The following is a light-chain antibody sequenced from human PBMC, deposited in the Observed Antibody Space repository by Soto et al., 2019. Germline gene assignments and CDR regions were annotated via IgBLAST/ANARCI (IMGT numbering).Light chain of an antibody. CDR1: QNINTW. CDR2: KAS. CDR3: QQYVTYPS. Sequence: DIQMTQSPSTLSASVGDRVTITCRASQNINTWLAWYQQKPGEAPKVLMYKASTLENGVPSRFSGSGSGTEFTLTSSSLQPDDFATYYCQQYVTYPSFGQGTKLEIK. V-gene: IGKV1-5*03. J-gene: IGKJ2*01.